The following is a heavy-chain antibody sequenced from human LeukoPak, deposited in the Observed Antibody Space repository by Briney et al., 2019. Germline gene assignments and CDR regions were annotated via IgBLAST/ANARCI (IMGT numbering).Heavy chain of an antibody. Sequence: QTGGSLRLSCAASGFTFSSYGIHWVRQAPGKGLEWVAFIQNDGSETFYADSVKGRFTISRDNSKNTVYLQMDRLTTEDTAVYYCAKERKLLPFDCWGQGTLVTVSS. CDR2: IQNDGSET. CDR1: GFTFSSYG. J-gene: IGHJ4*02. D-gene: IGHD1-1*01. V-gene: IGHV3-30*02. CDR3: AKERKLLPFDC.